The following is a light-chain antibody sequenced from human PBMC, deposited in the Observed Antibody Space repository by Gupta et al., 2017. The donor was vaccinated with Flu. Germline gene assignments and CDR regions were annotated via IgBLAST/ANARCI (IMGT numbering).Light chain of an antibody. CDR1: QSVGTD. CDR3: HHENNCPGT. Sequence: IVMTQSPATLSLAPGERSTLSCRASQSVGTDLGWYQQRPGQAPRLLIYGSSTRANGFPDSFIGSGSETEFILTISSRQSEDFAVYYCHHENNCPGTFGQGTEVEIK. CDR2: GSS. V-gene: IGKV3-15*01. J-gene: IGKJ1*01.